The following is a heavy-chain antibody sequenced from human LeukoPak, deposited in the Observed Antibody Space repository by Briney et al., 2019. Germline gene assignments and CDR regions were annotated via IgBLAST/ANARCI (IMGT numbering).Heavy chain of an antibody. CDR3: ARDRGTWNDDGFDY. J-gene: IGHJ4*02. D-gene: IGHD1-1*01. CDR2: IYISGST. Sequence: TLSLTCTVSGGSISSSSYYWGWIRQPAGKGLEWIGRIYISGSTNYNPSLKSRVTMSVDTSKNQFSLKLSSVTAADTAVYYCARDRGTWNDDGFDYWGQGTLVTVSS. CDR1: GGSISSSSYY. V-gene: IGHV4-61*02.